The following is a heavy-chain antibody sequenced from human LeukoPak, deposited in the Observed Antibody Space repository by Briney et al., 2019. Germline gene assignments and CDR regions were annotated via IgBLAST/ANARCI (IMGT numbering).Heavy chain of an antibody. CDR3: AKDLGRAFDI. V-gene: IGHV3-30*18. J-gene: IGHJ3*02. CDR2: ISYDGSNK. D-gene: IGHD1-26*01. Sequence: GGSLRLSCAASGFTFSTIGMHWVRQPPSKGLEWVTIISYDGSNKHYADSVKGRFTISRDNSKNTLYLQMNSLRAEDAALYFCAKDLGRAFDIWGQGTLVTVSS. CDR1: GFTFSTIG.